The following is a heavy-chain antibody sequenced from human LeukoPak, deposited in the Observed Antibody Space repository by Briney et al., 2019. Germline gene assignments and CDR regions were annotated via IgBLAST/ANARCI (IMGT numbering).Heavy chain of an antibody. J-gene: IGHJ3*02. V-gene: IGHV3-48*04. CDR2: ISISGNMI. CDR1: GFTFSSYS. Sequence: GGSLRLSCAASGFTFSSYSMNWVRQAPGKGLEWVSYISISGNMIYYADSVKGRFTISRDNAKNSLYLQMNSLRAGDTAVYYCARDPLYCSSTSCSAWDAFDIWGQGTMVTVSS. D-gene: IGHD2-2*01. CDR3: ARDPLYCSSTSCSAWDAFDI.